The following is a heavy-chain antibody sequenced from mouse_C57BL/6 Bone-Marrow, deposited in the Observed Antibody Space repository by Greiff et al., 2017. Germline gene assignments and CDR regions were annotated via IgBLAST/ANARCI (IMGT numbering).Heavy chain of an antibody. CDR3: AITEVDY. Sequence: VQLQQPGAELVMPGASVKMSCKASGYTFTSYWMNWVKQRPGQGLEWIGEIYPCDGYTNYNQKFKGKATLTVDKSSSTAYMQLSSLTSEDSAVYYCAITEVDYWGQGTTLTVSS. J-gene: IGHJ2*01. CDR1: GYTFTSYW. CDR2: IYPCDGYT. V-gene: IGHV1-69*01.